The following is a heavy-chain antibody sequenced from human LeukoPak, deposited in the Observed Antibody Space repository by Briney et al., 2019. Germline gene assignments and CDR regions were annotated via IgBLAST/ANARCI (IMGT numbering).Heavy chain of an antibody. Sequence: GGSLRLSCAASGFTFDDYGMSWVRQAPGKGLEWVSGTNWNGARTGYADSVKGRFIISRDNAKNSLYLQMNSLRAEDTALYYCARGAEVQLWSYYFDYWGQGTLVTVSS. CDR2: TNWNGART. D-gene: IGHD5-18*01. CDR1: GFTFDDYG. V-gene: IGHV3-20*04. J-gene: IGHJ4*02. CDR3: ARGAEVQLWSYYFDY.